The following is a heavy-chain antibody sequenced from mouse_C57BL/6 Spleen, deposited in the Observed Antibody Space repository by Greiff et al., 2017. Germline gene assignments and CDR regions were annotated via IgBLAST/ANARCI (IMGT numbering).Heavy chain of an antibody. D-gene: IGHD1-1*01. CDR2: IDPETGGT. J-gene: IGHJ4*01. CDR3: TREGIYYYGSSPYYYAMDY. V-gene: IGHV1-15*01. CDR1: GYTFTDYE. Sequence: VQLQQSGAELVRPGASVTLSCKASGYTFTDYEMPWVKQTPVHGLEWIGAIDPETGGTAYNQKFKGKAILTADKSSSTAYMELRSLTSEDSAVYYCTREGIYYYGSSPYYYAMDYWGQGTSVTVSS.